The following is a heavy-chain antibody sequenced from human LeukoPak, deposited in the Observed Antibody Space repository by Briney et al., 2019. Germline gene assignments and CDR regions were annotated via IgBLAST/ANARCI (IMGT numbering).Heavy chain of an antibody. J-gene: IGHJ4*02. CDR2: ITSDAYI. CDR1: GFAFSSSN. D-gene: IGHD4-17*01. Sequence: RQSLRLSCAASGFAFSSSNLNWFRQAPGKGLEWVSSITSDAYIYYADSLKGRFSISRDNAKNSVFLQMISLRAEDTAVYYCARADYGDYGVDYWGQRTLVTLSS. V-gene: IGHV3-21*01. CDR3: ARADYGDYGVDY.